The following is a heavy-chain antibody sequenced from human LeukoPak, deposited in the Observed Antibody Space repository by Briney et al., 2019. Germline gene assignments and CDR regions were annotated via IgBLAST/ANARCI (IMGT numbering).Heavy chain of an antibody. Sequence: ASVTVSCTASGYSFTSYDINWVRQAPGQGVEWMGWMSPNCGSRGYEQKLHRRGTMTRNTSISTAYMELSSRRSENTAVYYYAIYGFRNDYWGQGNLVTVSS. J-gene: IGHJ4*02. CDR3: AIYGFRNDY. D-gene: IGHD3-3*01. CDR2: MSPNCGSR. CDR1: GYSFTSYD. V-gene: IGHV1-8*01.